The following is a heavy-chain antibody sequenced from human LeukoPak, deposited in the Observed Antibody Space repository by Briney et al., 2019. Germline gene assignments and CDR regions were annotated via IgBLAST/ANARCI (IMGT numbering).Heavy chain of an antibody. CDR1: GFTFTNAW. J-gene: IGHJ4*02. Sequence: PGGSLRLSCAASGFTFTNAWMSWVRQAPGKGLEWVGRIKSKTDGGTTDYAAPVTGKFTISRDDSKNTLYLQMNSLTTEDTAVYYCSTIPTHVSGSYLNVGYWGQGTLVTVSS. D-gene: IGHD3-10*01. CDR2: IKSKTDGGTT. CDR3: STIPTHVSGSYLNVGY. V-gene: IGHV3-15*01.